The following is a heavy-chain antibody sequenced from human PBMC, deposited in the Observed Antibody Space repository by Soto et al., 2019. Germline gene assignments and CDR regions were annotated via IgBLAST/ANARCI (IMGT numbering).Heavy chain of an antibody. V-gene: IGHV3-11*01. CDR3: ARGMEWNYYYMDV. CDR1: GFTFSDYY. Sequence: GGSLRLSCAASGFTFSDYYMSWIRQAPGKGLEWVSYISSSGSTIYYADSVKGRFTISRDNAKNSLYLQMNSLRAEDTTVYYCARGMEWNYYYMDVWGKGTTVTVSS. CDR2: ISSSGSTI. J-gene: IGHJ6*03. D-gene: IGHD1-1*01.